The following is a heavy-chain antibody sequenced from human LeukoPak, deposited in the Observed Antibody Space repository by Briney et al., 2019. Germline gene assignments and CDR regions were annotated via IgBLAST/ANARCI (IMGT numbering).Heavy chain of an antibody. D-gene: IGHD5-18*01. Sequence: GGSLRLSCAASGFTFRNSASSWIRQAPGKGLEWVSTISNSGDRTLYADSVKGRFLISRDNSKNSQFLQMYNLRAEDTAVYYCTRDQRFSYGDVGYSSGMDVWGQGTTVIVSS. CDR3: TRDQRFSYGDVGYSSGMDV. CDR2: ISNSGDRT. V-gene: IGHV3-23*01. J-gene: IGHJ6*02. CDR1: GFTFRNSA.